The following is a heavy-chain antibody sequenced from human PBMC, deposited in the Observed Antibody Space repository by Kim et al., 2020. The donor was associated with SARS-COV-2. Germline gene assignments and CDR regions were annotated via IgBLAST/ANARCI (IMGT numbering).Heavy chain of an antibody. J-gene: IGHJ6*02. V-gene: IGHV3-43*02. CDR1: GFTFDDYA. CDR3: AKEGVMGYGSGSYYTLHYYYGMDV. Sequence: GGSLRLSCAASGFTFDDYAMHWVRQAPGKGLEWVSLISGDGGSTYYADSVKGRFTISRDNSKNSLYLQMNSLRTEDTALYYCAKEGVMGYGSGSYYTLHYYYGMDVWGQGTTVTVSS. D-gene: IGHD3-10*01. CDR2: ISGDGGST.